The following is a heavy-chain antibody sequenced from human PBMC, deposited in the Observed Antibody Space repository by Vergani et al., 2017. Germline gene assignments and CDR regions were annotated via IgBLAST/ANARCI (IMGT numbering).Heavy chain of an antibody. Sequence: QVQLQESGPGLVKPSETLSLTCTVSGGSISSYYWSWIRQPPGKGLEWIGYIYYSGSTNYNPSLKSRVTISVDTAKNQFSLKLSSVTAADAAVYYCVGGGWYRTGCFDPWGQGTLVTVSS. CDR1: GGSISSYY. CDR3: VGGGWYRTGCFDP. J-gene: IGHJ5*02. D-gene: IGHD6-19*01. CDR2: IYYSGST. V-gene: IGHV4-59*01.